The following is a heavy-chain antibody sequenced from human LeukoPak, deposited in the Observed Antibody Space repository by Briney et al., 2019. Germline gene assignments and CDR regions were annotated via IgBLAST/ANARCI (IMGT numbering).Heavy chain of an antibody. Sequence: GGSLTLSCAPSIFTFNIYSISCVRHSTGEALEWVSSIGGSGGSTCYGDSVKGRFTICRDNAKNMLYMQMNSLRAEDTAVYYCVRGVRTQWLAFDSWGQGTLVSVSS. CDR3: VRGVRTQWLAFDS. J-gene: IGHJ4*02. CDR1: IFTFNIYS. V-gene: IGHV3-23*01. CDR2: IGGSGGST. D-gene: IGHD6-19*01.